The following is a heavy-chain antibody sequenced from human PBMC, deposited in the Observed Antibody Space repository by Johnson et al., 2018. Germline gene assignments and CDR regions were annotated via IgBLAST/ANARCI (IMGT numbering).Heavy chain of an antibody. J-gene: IGHJ3*02. V-gene: IGHV3-21*01. CDR3: AKPPKLWLVGDAFDI. Sequence: VQLVQSGGGVVQPGRSLRLSCAASGFTFSSYSMNWVRQAPGKGLEWVSSISSSSSYIYYADSVKGRFTISRDNAKTSLYLQRKSPRAEDTAVYYLAKPPKLWLVGDAFDIWGQGTMVTVSS. CDR2: ISSSSSYI. D-gene: IGHD5-18*01. CDR1: GFTFSSYS.